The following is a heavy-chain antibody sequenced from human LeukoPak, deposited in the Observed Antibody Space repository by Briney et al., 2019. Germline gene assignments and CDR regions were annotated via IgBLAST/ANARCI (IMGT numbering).Heavy chain of an antibody. V-gene: IGHV3-21*01. Sequence: GGSLRLSCAASGFTFSSYSMNWVRQAPGKGLQWVSSITSSSSYIYYADSVKGRFTISRDNAKNSLYLQMNSLRAEDTAVYYCARHVVAVGFDYWGQGTLVTVSS. CDR3: ARHVVAVGFDY. CDR2: ITSSSSYI. J-gene: IGHJ4*02. CDR1: GFTFSSYS. D-gene: IGHD3-22*01.